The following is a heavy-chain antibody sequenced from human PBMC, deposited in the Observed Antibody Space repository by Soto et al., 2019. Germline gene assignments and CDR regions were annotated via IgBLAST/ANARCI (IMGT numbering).Heavy chain of an antibody. CDR2: IKQDGSEK. CDR1: GFIFSNYW. V-gene: IGHV3-7*03. Sequence: GGSLRLSCEGSGFIFSNYWMTWVRQAPGNGLEWVANIKQDGSEKYYVDSVKGRFTISRDNAKNSLFLQMNNLRADDTAVYYCASRPPEDKYYGVFDYWGEGTLVTVSS. CDR3: ASRPPEDKYYGVFDY. J-gene: IGHJ4*02. D-gene: IGHD3-3*01.